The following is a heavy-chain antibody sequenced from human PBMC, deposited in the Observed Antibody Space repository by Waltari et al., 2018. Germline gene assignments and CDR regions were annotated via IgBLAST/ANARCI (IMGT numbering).Heavy chain of an antibody. J-gene: IGHJ6*02. D-gene: IGHD1-26*01. CDR1: GYTFTSYA. Sequence: QVQLVQSGAEVKKPGASVKVSCKASGYTFTSYAMHWVRQAPGQRLEWMGWINAGKCNTKYSQKLQGRGTITMDTSASTAFRELGSLRSEDTAGYYCARDPPPGTRGSGVPSGYYYYGMDVWGQGTTVTVSS. CDR3: ARDPPPGTRGSGVPSGYYYYGMDV. V-gene: IGHV1-3*01. CDR2: INAGKCNT.